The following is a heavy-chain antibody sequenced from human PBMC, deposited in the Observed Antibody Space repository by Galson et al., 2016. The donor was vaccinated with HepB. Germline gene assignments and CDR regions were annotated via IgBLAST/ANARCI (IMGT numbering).Heavy chain of an antibody. CDR2: ISAYNGNT. Sequence: SVKVSCKASGYTFTTYGISWVRQAPGQGLEWMGWISAYNGNTNYAQKLQGRVTMTTDTSTSTAYMELRSLRSDDTAVYYCARDPGYCTGTSCHKNYWGQGTLVTVSS. D-gene: IGHD2-2*02. CDR3: ARDPGYCTGTSCHKNY. V-gene: IGHV1-18*01. J-gene: IGHJ4*02. CDR1: GYTFTTYG.